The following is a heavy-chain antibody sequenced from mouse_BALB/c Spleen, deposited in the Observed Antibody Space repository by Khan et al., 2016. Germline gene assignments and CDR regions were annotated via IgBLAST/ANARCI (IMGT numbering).Heavy chain of an antibody. CDR1: GYTFTSYW. Sequence: QVRLQQSGAELARPGASVKLSCKASGYTFTSYWMQWVKQRPGQGLEWIGAIYPGDGDTRYTQKFKGKATLTADKSSSTAYMQLSSLASEDSAVYYCGRNDYEVDYWGQGTTLTVSS. CDR3: GRNDYEVDY. J-gene: IGHJ2*01. D-gene: IGHD2-4*01. V-gene: IGHV1-87*01. CDR2: IYPGDGDT.